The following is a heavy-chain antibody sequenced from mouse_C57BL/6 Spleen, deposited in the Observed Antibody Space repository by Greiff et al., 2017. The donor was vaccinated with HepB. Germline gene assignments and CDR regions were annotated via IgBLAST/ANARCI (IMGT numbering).Heavy chain of an antibody. D-gene: IGHD6-1*01. Sequence: QVQLQQPGAELVMPGASVKLSCKASGYNFTSYWMHWVKQRPGQGLEWIGEIDPSDSYTNYNQKFKGKSTLTVDKSSSTAYMQLSSLTSEDSAVYYCARQAAHGRYYAMDYWGQGTSVTVSS. V-gene: IGHV1-69*01. J-gene: IGHJ4*01. CDR1: GYNFTSYW. CDR3: ARQAAHGRYYAMDY. CDR2: IDPSDSYT.